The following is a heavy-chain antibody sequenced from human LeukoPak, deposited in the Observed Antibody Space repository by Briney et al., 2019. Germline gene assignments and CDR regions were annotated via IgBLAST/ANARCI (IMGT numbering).Heavy chain of an antibody. CDR3: AKDRTELGDFVDY. D-gene: IGHD2-21*02. V-gene: IGHV3-66*01. CDR2: IYSGGST. CDR1: GFTVSSNY. J-gene: IGHJ4*02. Sequence: GGSLRLSCAASGFTVSSNYMSWVRQAPGKGLEWVSVIYSGGSTYCADSVKGRFTISRDNSKNTLYLQMNSLRVEDTAVYYCAKDRTELGDFVDYWGQGTLVSVSS.